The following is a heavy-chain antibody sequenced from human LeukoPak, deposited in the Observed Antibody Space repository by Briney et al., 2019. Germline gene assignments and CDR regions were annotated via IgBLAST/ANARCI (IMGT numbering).Heavy chain of an antibody. CDR2: IYTSGST. Sequence: PSETLSLTCTVSGGSISSYYWSWIRQPAGKGLEWIGRIYTSGSTNYNPSLKSRVTISVDTSKNQFSLKLSSVTAADTAVYYCATDGYAYSFRAFDIWGQGTMVTVSS. CDR3: ATDGYAYSFRAFDI. V-gene: IGHV4-4*07. CDR1: GGSISSYY. J-gene: IGHJ3*02. D-gene: IGHD5-24*01.